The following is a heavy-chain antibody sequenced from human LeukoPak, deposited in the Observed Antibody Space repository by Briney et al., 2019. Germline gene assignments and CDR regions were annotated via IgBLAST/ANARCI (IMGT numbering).Heavy chain of an antibody. D-gene: IGHD6-13*01. CDR3: ARGRTTAAGPRGDNYYYHYMDV. V-gene: IGHV4-34*01. Sequence: SETLSLTCAVYGGSLSGYYWSWIRQPPGKGLEWIGEINHSGSTNYNPSLKSRVTISVDTSKNQFSLKLSSVTAADTAVYYCARGRTTAAGPRGDNYYYHYMDVWGKGTTVTVSS. CDR2: INHSGST. J-gene: IGHJ6*03. CDR1: GGSLSGYY.